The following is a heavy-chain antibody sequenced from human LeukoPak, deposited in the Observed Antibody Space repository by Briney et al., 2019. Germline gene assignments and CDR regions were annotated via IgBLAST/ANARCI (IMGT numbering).Heavy chain of an antibody. CDR3: ARHSTLQFLEWSAGNWFDP. J-gene: IGHJ5*02. Sequence: RGESLKISCKGSGYSFTSYWIGWVRQMPGKGLEWMGIIYPGDSDTRYSPSFQGQVTISADKSISTAYLQWSSLKASDTAMYYCARHSTLQFLEWSAGNWFDPWSQGTLVTVSS. V-gene: IGHV5-51*01. CDR2: IYPGDSDT. CDR1: GYSFTSYW. D-gene: IGHD3-3*01.